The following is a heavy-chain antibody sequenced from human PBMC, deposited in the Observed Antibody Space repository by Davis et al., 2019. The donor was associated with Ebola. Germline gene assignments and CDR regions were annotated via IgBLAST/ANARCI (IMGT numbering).Heavy chain of an antibody. V-gene: IGHV3-20*04. CDR2: IDWSGNIT. CDR3: ARDNDDFALDH. CDR1: GFTFSSFS. D-gene: IGHD1-1*01. Sequence: GESLKISCAASGFTFSSFSIHWVRQAPGKGLEWVAGIDWSGNITGYVDSVKGRFTIFRDSAKNSLYLQMNSLRVEDTALYFCARDNDDFALDHWGQGTLVSVSS. J-gene: IGHJ1*01.